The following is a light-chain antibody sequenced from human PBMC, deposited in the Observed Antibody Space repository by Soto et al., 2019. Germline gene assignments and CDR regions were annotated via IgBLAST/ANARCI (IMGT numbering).Light chain of an antibody. CDR1: SSDVGSYNL. Sequence: QSALTQPASVSGSPGQSIAISCTGSSSDVGSYNLVSWYQQHPGEAPKVMIYEGSKRPSGVSNRFSGSKSGNTASLTISGLHDEDEADYYCCSYAGSSTYVFGTGTKLTVL. CDR2: EGS. J-gene: IGLJ1*01. V-gene: IGLV2-23*01. CDR3: CSYAGSSTYV.